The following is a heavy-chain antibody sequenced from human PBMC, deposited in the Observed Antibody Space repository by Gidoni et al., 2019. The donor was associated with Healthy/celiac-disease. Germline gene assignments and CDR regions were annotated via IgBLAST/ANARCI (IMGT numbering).Heavy chain of an antibody. Sequence: QVQLQQWGAGLLKPSETLSLTCAVYGGSCSGYYWSWIRQPPGKGLEWIGEINHSGSTNYNPSLKSRVTISVDTSKNQFSLKLSSVTAADTAVYYCARDRDYGSGSYDYWGQGTLVTVSS. D-gene: IGHD3-10*01. J-gene: IGHJ4*02. CDR2: INHSGST. V-gene: IGHV4-34*01. CDR1: GGSCSGYY. CDR3: ARDRDYGSGSYDY.